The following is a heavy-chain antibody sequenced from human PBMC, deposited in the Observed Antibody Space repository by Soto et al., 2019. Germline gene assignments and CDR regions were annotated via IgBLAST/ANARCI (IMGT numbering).Heavy chain of an antibody. J-gene: IGHJ4*02. Sequence: SETLSLTCTVSGGSISSYYWRWILQPPGKGLEWIGCIYYSGSTNYNPSLKSRVTISVDTSKNQFSLKLSSVTAADTAVYYCARTRPPYSPIDYWGQGTLVTVSS. CDR3: ARTRPPYSPIDY. CDR1: GGSISSYY. D-gene: IGHD2-21*01. V-gene: IGHV4-59*08. CDR2: IYYSGST.